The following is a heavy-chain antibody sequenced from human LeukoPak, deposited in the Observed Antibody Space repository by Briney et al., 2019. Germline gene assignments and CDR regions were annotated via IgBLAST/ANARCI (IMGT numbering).Heavy chain of an antibody. CDR1: GYTFTGYY. D-gene: IGHD3-22*01. Sequence: ASVKVSCKASGYTFTGYYMHWVRQAPGQGLEWMGWINPNSGGTNYAQKFQGRVTMTRDTSISTAYMELSSLRSEDMAVYYCARSSYYYDSSGYYGPYYFDYWGQGTLVTVSS. J-gene: IGHJ4*02. V-gene: IGHV1-2*02. CDR2: INPNSGGT. CDR3: ARSSYYYDSSGYYGPYYFDY.